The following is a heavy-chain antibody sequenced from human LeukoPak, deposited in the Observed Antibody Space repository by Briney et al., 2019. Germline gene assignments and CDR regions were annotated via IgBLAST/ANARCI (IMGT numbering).Heavy chain of an antibody. D-gene: IGHD3-10*01. Sequence: SEILSLTCIVSGGPISTHYWSWSRQPPGKGLEWIGYNDYSGSTHYNPSLKSRVTISVDTSKNQFSLKLNSVTAADTAVYYCARGATFRGTYYMDVWGKGTTVTVCS. CDR1: GGPISTHY. CDR2: NDYSGST. CDR3: ARGATFRGTYYMDV. V-gene: IGHV4-59*11. J-gene: IGHJ6*03.